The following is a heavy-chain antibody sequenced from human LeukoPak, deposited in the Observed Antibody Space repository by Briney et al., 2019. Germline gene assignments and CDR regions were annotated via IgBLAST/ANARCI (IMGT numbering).Heavy chain of an antibody. V-gene: IGHV3-23*01. CDR3: AKYCSGGNCYSGLF. CDR2: ITSARNT. Sequence: GGSLRLSCAASGFFFTNYAMTWVRQAPAKGLHWVSTITSARNTYYADSVTGRFTISIDKSKRTTYLQMNSLRDEDTAVYYCAKYCSGGNCYSGLFGGQGTVVSVST. J-gene: IGHJ4*02. CDR1: GFFFTNYA. D-gene: IGHD2-15*01.